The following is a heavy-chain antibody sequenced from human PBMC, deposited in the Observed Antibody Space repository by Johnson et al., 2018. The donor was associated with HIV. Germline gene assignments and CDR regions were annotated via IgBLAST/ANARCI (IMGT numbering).Heavy chain of an antibody. J-gene: IGHJ3*02. CDR1: GITVSRNY. CDR2: IYSGENT. Sequence: VQLVESGGGFVQPGGSLRLSCAGSGITVSRNYMSWVRQAPGKGLEWVSLIYSGENTKYADSVKGRFTISRDNSKNTLYLQMYSLRAEDTAVYYCARWVMVRGREGFDMWGQGTMVTVSS. V-gene: IGHV3-66*01. CDR3: ARWVMVRGREGFDM. D-gene: IGHD3-10*01.